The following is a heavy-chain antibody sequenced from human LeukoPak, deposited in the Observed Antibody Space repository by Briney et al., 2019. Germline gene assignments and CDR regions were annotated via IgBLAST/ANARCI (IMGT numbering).Heavy chain of an antibody. CDR2: INSDVSST. Sequence: PGGSLRPSCAASGFTFSSYWIRWVRQAPGKGLVWVSRINSDVSSTSYADSVKGRFTISRDHAKNTMYLQMTSLRAEDTAVYYCARDYYGGVDYWGQGTLVTVSS. CDR1: GFTFSSYW. D-gene: IGHD4-23*01. J-gene: IGHJ4*02. V-gene: IGHV3-74*01. CDR3: ARDYYGGVDY.